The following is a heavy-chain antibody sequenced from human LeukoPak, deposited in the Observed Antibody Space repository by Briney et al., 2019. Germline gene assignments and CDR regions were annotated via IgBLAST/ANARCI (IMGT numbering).Heavy chain of an antibody. CDR2: INNDGSGT. D-gene: IGHD1-26*01. CDR1: GFTFSGYW. J-gene: IGHJ3*02. Sequence: PGGSLRLSCTASGFTFSGYWMNWVRQAPGKGLACVSRINNDGSGTTYADSVKGRFTISRDNAKNTVYLQMNSLRVEDTAVYYCARGGTYHAFDIWGQGTTVTVSS. CDR3: ARGGTYHAFDI. V-gene: IGHV3-74*01.